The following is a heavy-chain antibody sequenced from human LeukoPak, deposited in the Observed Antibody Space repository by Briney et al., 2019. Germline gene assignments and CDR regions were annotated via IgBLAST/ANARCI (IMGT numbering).Heavy chain of an antibody. Sequence: GRSLRLSCAAPGFTFSSYGMHWVRPAPGKGLEWVAVIWYDGSNKYYADSVKGRFTISRDNSKNTLYLQMNSLRAEDTAVYYCAKEPDYFWGQGTLVTVSS. J-gene: IGHJ4*02. V-gene: IGHV3-33*06. CDR1: GFTFSSYG. CDR3: AKEPDYF. CDR2: IWYDGSNK.